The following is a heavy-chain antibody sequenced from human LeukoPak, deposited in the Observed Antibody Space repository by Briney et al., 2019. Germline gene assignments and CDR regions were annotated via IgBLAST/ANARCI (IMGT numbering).Heavy chain of an antibody. CDR1: GYTFTDYY. D-gene: IGHD3-22*01. CDR3: ARVYLGVYYYGSSGYSHLDY. V-gene: IGHV1-2*02. J-gene: IGHJ4*02. CDR2: INPNSSGT. Sequence: ASVKVSCKASGYTFTDYYMHWVRQAPGQGLEWMGWINPNSSGTNYAQKFQGRVTMTRDTSISTAYMELSRLRSDDTAVYYCARVYLGVYYYGSSGYSHLDYWGQGTLVTVSS.